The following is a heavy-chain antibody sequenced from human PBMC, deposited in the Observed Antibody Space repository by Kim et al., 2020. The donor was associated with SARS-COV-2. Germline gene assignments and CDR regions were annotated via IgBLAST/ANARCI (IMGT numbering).Heavy chain of an antibody. Sequence: SVKVSCKASGGTFSSYAISWVRQAPGQGLEWMGGIIPIFGTANYAQKFQGRVTITADESTSTAYMELSSLRSEDTAVYYCARGKSNIVVVPAAPFDPWGQGTLVTVSS. CDR3: ARGKSNIVVVPAAPFDP. V-gene: IGHV1-69*13. D-gene: IGHD2-2*01. CDR1: GGTFSSYA. CDR2: IIPIFGTA. J-gene: IGHJ5*02.